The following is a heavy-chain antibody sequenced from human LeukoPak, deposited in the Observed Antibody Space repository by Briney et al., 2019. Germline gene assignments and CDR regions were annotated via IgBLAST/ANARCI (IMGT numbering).Heavy chain of an antibody. V-gene: IGHV4-4*07. J-gene: IGHJ5*02. D-gene: IGHD1-26*01. CDR3: ARHDGGSYGNWFDP. CDR2: IYYSGST. CDR1: GGSISSYY. Sequence: SETLSLTCTVSGGSISSYYWSWIRQPAGKGLEWIGRIYYSGSTKYNPSLKSRVTISVDTSKNQFSLKLNSVTAADTAVYYCARHDGGSYGNWFDPWGQGTLVTVSP.